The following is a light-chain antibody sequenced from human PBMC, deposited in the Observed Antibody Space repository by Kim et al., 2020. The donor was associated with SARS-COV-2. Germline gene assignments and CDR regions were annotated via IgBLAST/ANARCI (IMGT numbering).Light chain of an antibody. Sequence: EVVLTQSPGTLSLSPGERATLSCRASQRVSSTSVAWYQQKPGQAPSLLIYGASNTATLIPDRFSGSGSGTDFTLTIGTVKPEDFAVYYCEGCGNAGFPFGGGAKVE. CDR3: EGCGNAGFP. V-gene: IGKV3-20*01. CDR1: QRVSSTS. J-gene: IGKJ4*01. CDR2: GAS.